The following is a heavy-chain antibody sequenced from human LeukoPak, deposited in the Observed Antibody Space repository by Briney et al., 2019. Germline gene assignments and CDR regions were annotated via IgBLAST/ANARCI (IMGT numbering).Heavy chain of an antibody. CDR1: GFTFSSYA. CDR2: ISYDGSNK. D-gene: IGHD3-10*01. Sequence: GGSLRLSCAASGFTFSSYAMHWVRQAPGKGLEWVAVISYDGSNKYYADSVKGRFTISRDNSKNTLYLQMNSLRAEDTAVYYCARDPSMVRGVIVGGRAKNWFDPWGQGTLVTVSS. CDR3: ARDPSMVRGVIVGGRAKNWFDP. J-gene: IGHJ5*02. V-gene: IGHV3-30-3*01.